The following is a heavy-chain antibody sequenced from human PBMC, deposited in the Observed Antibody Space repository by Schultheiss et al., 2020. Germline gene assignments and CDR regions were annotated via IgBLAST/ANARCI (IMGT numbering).Heavy chain of an antibody. V-gene: IGHV3-30*18. CDR2: ISYDGSNK. CDR3: AKGGAVADYYYGMDV. Sequence: GGSLRLSCAASGFTFSSYGMHWVRQAPGKGLEWVAVISYDGSNKYYADSVKGRFTISRDNSKNTLYLQMNSLRAEDTAVYYCAKGGAVADYYYGMDVWGQGPTVT. J-gene: IGHJ6*02. CDR1: GFTFSSYG. D-gene: IGHD6-19*01.